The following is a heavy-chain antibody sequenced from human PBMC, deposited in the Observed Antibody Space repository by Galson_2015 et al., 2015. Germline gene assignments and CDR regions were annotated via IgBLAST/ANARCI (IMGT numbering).Heavy chain of an antibody. J-gene: IGHJ6*02. CDR3: ARGSAAYYYYGMDV. Sequence: SLRLSCAASGFTFSSYAMHWVRQAPGKGLEYVSAISSNGGSTYYADSVKGRFTISRDNSKNTLYLQMGSLRAEDMAVYYCARGSAAYYYYGMDVWGQGTTVTVSS. V-gene: IGHV3-64*02. CDR2: ISSNGGST. D-gene: IGHD6-25*01. CDR1: GFTFSSYA.